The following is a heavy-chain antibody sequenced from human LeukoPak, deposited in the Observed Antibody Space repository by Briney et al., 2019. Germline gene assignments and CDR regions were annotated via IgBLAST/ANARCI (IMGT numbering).Heavy chain of an antibody. CDR2: INPSGGAT. CDR3: ARLEPSLRGSTFDY. J-gene: IGHJ4*02. Sequence: ASVKVSCKASGYTFTRYYIHWVRQAPGQGLEWMGIINPSGGATEYAQNFQGRVTMTRDMSTSTVYMELSSLRSEDTAVYYCARLEPSLRGSTFDYWGQGTLVTVSS. CDR1: GYTFTRYY. D-gene: IGHD5/OR15-5a*01. V-gene: IGHV1-46*01.